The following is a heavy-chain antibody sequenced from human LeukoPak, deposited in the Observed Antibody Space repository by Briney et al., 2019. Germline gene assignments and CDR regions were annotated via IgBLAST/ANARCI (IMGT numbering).Heavy chain of an antibody. CDR1: GYTFTGYY. J-gene: IGHJ5*02. Sequence: ASVKVSCKASGYTFTGYYMHWVRQAPGRGLEWMGWINPNSGGTNYAQKFQGRVTMTRDTSISTAYMELSRLRSDDTAVYYCARGEYSYGKGDWFDPWGQGTLVTVSS. D-gene: IGHD5-18*01. CDR3: ARGEYSYGKGDWFDP. CDR2: INPNSGGT. V-gene: IGHV1-2*02.